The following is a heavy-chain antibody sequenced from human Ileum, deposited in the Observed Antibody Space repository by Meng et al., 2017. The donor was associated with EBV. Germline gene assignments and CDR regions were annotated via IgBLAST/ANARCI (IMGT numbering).Heavy chain of an antibody. Sequence: QVQLVQAGAEVQKPGASVKVSCEASGFIFTSYAISWVRQAPGQGLQYMGWISAYNGNTNYAQELQGRVTMTTDTSTSTAYMELRSLRFDDTAVYYCARFYCSSTSCPHVLFDYWGQGTLVTVSS. J-gene: IGHJ4*02. CDR2: ISAYNGNT. CDR1: GFIFTSYA. D-gene: IGHD2-2*01. CDR3: ARFYCSSTSCPHVLFDY. V-gene: IGHV1-18*01.